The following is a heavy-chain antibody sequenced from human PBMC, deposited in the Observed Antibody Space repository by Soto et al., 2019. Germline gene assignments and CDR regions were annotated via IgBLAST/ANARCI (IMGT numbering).Heavy chain of an antibody. V-gene: IGHV3-48*02. Sequence: GGSLRLSCAASGFTFNIYSMNWVRQAPGKGLEWVSYISSGSGTIYYADSVKGRFTVSRDNAKNSLYLQMNSLRDEDTAVYYCARRGVAVAQQYFQHWGQGTLVTVSS. CDR3: ARRGVAVAQQYFQH. CDR2: ISSGSGTI. J-gene: IGHJ1*01. D-gene: IGHD6-19*01. CDR1: GFTFNIYS.